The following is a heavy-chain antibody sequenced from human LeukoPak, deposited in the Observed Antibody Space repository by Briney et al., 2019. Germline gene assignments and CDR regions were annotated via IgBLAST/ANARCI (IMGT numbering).Heavy chain of an antibody. V-gene: IGHV4-34*01. Sequence: SETLSLTCAVYGGSFSGYYWSWIRQPPGKGLEWIGEINHSGSTNYNPSLKSRVTISVDTSKNQFSLKLSSVTAADTAVYYCARKYYDFWSGPGWRDCYMDVWGKGTTVTVSS. J-gene: IGHJ6*03. CDR1: GGSFSGYY. CDR2: INHSGST. D-gene: IGHD3-3*01. CDR3: ARKYYDFWSGPGWRDCYMDV.